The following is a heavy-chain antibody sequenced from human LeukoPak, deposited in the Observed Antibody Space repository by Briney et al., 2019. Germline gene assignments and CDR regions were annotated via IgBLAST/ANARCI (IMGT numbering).Heavy chain of an antibody. V-gene: IGHV4-34*01. CDR3: ASPSASAFDI. J-gene: IGHJ3*02. CDR2: INHSGST. Sequence: PSETLSLTCAVYGGSFGGYYWSWIRQPPGKGLEWIEEINHSGSTNYNPSLKSRVTISVDTSKNQFSLKLSSVTAADTAVYYCASPSASAFDIWGQGTMVTVSS. CDR1: GGSFGGYY.